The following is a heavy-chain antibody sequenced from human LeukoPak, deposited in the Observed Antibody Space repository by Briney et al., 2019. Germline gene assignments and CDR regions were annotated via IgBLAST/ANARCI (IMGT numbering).Heavy chain of an antibody. D-gene: IGHD6-13*01. CDR2: IYYSGST. CDR3: ALRIAAADVDAFDI. Sequence: SETLSLTCTVSGGSISSYYWSWIRQPPGKGLEWIGYIYYSGSTNYNPSLKSRVTISVDTSKNQLSLKLSSVTAADTAVYYCALRIAAADVDAFDIWGQGTMVTVSS. J-gene: IGHJ3*02. CDR1: GGSISSYY. V-gene: IGHV4-59*01.